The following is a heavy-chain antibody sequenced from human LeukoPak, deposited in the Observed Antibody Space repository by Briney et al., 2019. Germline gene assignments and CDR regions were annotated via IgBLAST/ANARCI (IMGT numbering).Heavy chain of an antibody. Sequence: GGSLRLSCAASGFTFSSSAMSWVRQAPGKGLEWVSAISNNGGYTYYADSVQGRFTISRDNSKSTLCLQMNSLRAEDTAVYYCAKQLGYCSDGSCYFPYWGQGTLVAVS. CDR1: GFTFSSSA. J-gene: IGHJ4*02. V-gene: IGHV3-23*01. CDR2: ISNNGGYT. CDR3: AKQLGYCSDGSCYFPY. D-gene: IGHD2-15*01.